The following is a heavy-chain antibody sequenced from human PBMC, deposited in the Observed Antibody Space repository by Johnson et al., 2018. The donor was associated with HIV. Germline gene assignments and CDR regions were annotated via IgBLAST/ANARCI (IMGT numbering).Heavy chain of an antibody. Sequence: VQLVESGGGLVKPGGSLRVSCEASGFTFNRAWMSWVRQGPGKGLEWVGRIKSLKDGGTTDYSAPVRGRFTLSRDDTKNTLYLLMNSLKTEDTAVYYCTTGPVGATKGGGAFDTWGQGTRVTVSS. CDR1: GFTFNRAW. CDR2: IKSLKDGGTT. CDR3: TTGPVGATKGGGAFDT. D-gene: IGHD1-26*01. J-gene: IGHJ3*02. V-gene: IGHV3-15*01.